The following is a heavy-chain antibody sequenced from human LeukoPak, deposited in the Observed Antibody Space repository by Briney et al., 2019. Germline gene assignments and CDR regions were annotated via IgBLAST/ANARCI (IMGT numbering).Heavy chain of an antibody. J-gene: IGHJ6*02. CDR1: GGSFSRYT. CDR2: VNPIADIA. CDR3: ARWGAAAGTEFYYYYYGMDV. V-gene: IGHV1-69*10. D-gene: IGHD6-13*01. Sequence: SVKVSCKASGGSFSRYTINWVRQAPGQGLEWMGGVNPIADIASYAQKFLGRVTITADKSTSTAYMELNSLRSEDTAVYYCARWGAAAGTEFYYYYYGMDVWGQGTTVTVSS.